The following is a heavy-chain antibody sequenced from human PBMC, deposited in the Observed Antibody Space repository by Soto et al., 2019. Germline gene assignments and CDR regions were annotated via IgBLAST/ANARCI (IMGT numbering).Heavy chain of an antibody. V-gene: IGHV6-1*01. CDR2: TYYRPKWYD. CDR1: GDSVSSNSAA. D-gene: IGHD3-16*01. Sequence: SHTVALACAISGDSVSSNSAAWNWIRQSPSRGLEWLGRTYYRPKWYDDYAVSGKGRISINRDTSKNLFSLQLNSVTPQHPAVSYCGRDRKGGLVMDVCGQGTTVNVSS. J-gene: IGHJ6*02. CDR3: GRDRKGGLVMDV.